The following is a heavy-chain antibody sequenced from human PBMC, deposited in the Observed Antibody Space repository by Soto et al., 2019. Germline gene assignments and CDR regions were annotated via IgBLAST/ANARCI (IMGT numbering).Heavy chain of an antibody. CDR1: GFTFSSYA. J-gene: IGHJ3*02. CDR3: AKFITMIVVVIGDAFDI. Sequence: GEFLKISCAASGFTFSSYAMHWVRQAPGKGLEWVAVISYDGSNKYYADSVKGRFTISRDNYKNTLYLQMNSLRAEDTAVYYCAKFITMIVVVIGDAFDIWGQGTMVTVSS. D-gene: IGHD3-22*01. CDR2: ISYDGSNK. V-gene: IGHV3-30-3*02.